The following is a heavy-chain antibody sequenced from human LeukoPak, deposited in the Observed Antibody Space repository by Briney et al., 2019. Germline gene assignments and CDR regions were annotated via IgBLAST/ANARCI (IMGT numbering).Heavy chain of an antibody. CDR1: GGSISYYY. CDR2: VYYSGST. D-gene: IGHD2-21*02. V-gene: IGHV4-59*08. CDR3: ARHAYCGGDCFGGAFEI. Sequence: PSETLSLTCTVSGGSISYYYWSWIRQPPGKGLEWIGYVYYSGSTSYNPSLKSRVTISLDTSKHQFSLKLNSVTAADTAVYYCARHAYCGGDCFGGAFEIWGQGIMVTVSS. J-gene: IGHJ3*02.